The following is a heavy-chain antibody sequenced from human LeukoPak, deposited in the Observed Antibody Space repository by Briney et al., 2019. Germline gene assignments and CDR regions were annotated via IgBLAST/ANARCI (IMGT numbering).Heavy chain of an antibody. D-gene: IGHD2-15*01. CDR3: ARVSPVVAAVDY. J-gene: IGHJ4*02. Sequence: LETLSLTCTVSGGSISSYYWSCIRQPPGKGREWIGYIYYSGSTNYNPSLKSRVTISVDTSENQFSLKLSSVTAADTAVYYCARVSPVVAAVDYWGQGTLVTVSS. CDR2: IYYSGST. V-gene: IGHV4-59*01. CDR1: GGSISSYY.